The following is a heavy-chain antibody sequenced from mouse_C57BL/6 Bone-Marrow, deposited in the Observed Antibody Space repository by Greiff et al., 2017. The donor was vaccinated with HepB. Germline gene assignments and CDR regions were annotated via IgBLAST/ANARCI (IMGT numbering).Heavy chain of an antibody. CDR1: GFNIKDYY. V-gene: IGHV14-2*01. J-gene: IGHJ1*03. CDR3: ARYYYGSSYDWYFDV. Sequence: EVQLVESGAELVKPGASVKLSCTASGFNIKDYYMHWVKQRTEQGLEWIGRIDPEDGETKYAPKFQGKATITADTSSSTAYLQLSSLTSEDTAVYYCARYYYGSSYDWYFDVWGTGTTVTVSS. CDR2: IDPEDGET. D-gene: IGHD1-1*01.